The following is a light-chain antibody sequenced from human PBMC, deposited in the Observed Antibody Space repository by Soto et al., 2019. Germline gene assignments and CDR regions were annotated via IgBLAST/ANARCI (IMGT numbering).Light chain of an antibody. CDR1: QSVSNNY. CDR3: QQYGSSPT. V-gene: IGKV3-20*01. CDR2: GAS. Sequence: EIVWTQSPGTLSLSPGERATLSCRASQSVSNNYLAWYQQKPGQAPRRLIYGASSRATGIPDRFSGSGSGTDFTLTISRLEPEDFAVYYCQQYGSSPTFGEGTRLEIK. J-gene: IGKJ5*01.